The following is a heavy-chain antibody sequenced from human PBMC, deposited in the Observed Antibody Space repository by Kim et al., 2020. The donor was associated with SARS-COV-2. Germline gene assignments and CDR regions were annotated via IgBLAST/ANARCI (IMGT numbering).Heavy chain of an antibody. CDR1: GYTFTNYW. CDR3: VRAWFQNFDF. D-gene: IGHD3-10*01. V-gene: IGHV1-46*01. CDR2: INPSGDFT. Sequence: ASVKVSCKASGYTFTNYWVHWVRQAPGQGLEWMGMINPSGDFTRYAQNFQGRLTTTFDTSTSTVYMEMSSLTSDDTAVYWCVRAWFQNFDFWGQGTVVTVSS. J-gene: IGHJ4*02.